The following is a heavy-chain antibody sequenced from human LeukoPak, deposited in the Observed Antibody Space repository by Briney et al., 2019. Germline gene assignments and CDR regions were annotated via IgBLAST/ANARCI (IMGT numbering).Heavy chain of an antibody. CDR1: GGSISSYY. V-gene: IGHV4-4*07. D-gene: IGHD2-8*02. CDR3: ARAPIVLVVYASGGRFDP. CDR2: IYSSGST. J-gene: IGHJ5*02. Sequence: PSETLSLTCTVSGGSISSYYWSWVRQPAGKGLEWIGRIYSSGSTNYRPSLKSRVTMSVDSSKNQFSLKLNSVTAADTAVYYCARAPIVLVVYASGGRFDPWGQGTLVTVSS.